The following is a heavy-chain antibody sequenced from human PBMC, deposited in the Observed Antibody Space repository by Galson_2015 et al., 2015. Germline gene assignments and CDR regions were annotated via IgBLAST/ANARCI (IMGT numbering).Heavy chain of an antibody. CDR2: ISGSSSTI. D-gene: IGHD1-26*01. CDR3: ARGQGGSYGYFQH. V-gene: IGHV3-48*02. CDR1: GFTFSSFG. J-gene: IGHJ1*01. Sequence: SLRLSCAASGFTFSSFGMTWVRQAPGKGLEWVSYISGSSSTIYNADSARGRFTTSRDNAKNSLFLQINSLRDEDTAVYYCARGQGGSYGYFQHWGQGTLVTVSS.